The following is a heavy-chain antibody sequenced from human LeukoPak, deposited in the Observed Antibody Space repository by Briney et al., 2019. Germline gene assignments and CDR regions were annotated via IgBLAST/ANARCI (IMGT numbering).Heavy chain of an antibody. D-gene: IGHD5-18*01. Sequence: PGGSLRLSCAASGFTFSSYAMSWVRQAPRKGLEWVSAISSGGGSTYYADSVKGRFTISRDNSKDTLSLQMNSLRAEDTAVYYCAKAGSGYNFGGFVWGQGTPVTVSS. V-gene: IGHV3-23*01. CDR1: GFTFSSYA. J-gene: IGHJ4*02. CDR2: ISSGGGST. CDR3: AKAGSGYNFGGFV.